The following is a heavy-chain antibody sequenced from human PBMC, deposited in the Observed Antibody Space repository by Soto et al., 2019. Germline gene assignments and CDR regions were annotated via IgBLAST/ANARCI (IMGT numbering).Heavy chain of an antibody. D-gene: IGHD3-9*01. V-gene: IGHV5-51*01. CDR3: ARLTEYDILTGYSAYFDY. CDR2: IYPGDSDT. CDR1: GYSFTSYW. Sequence: LGESLKISCKGSGYSFTSYWIGWVRQMPGKGLEWMGIIYPGDSDTRYSPSFQGQVTISADKSISTAYLQWSSLKASDTAMYYCARLTEYDILTGYSAYFDYWGQGTLVTVSS. J-gene: IGHJ4*02.